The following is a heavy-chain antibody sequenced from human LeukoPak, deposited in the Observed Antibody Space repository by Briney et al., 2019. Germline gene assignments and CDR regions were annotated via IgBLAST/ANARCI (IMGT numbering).Heavy chain of an antibody. CDR3: ARDRYYYDSSGYYYSRVIDY. Sequence: ASVKVSCKASGYTSTGYYMHWVRQAPGQGLEWMGWINPNSGGTNYAQKFQGRVTMTRDTSISTAYMELSRLRSDDTAVYYCARDRYYYDSSGYYYSRVIDYWGQGTLVTVSS. CDR2: INPNSGGT. CDR1: GYTSTGYY. J-gene: IGHJ4*02. V-gene: IGHV1-2*02. D-gene: IGHD3-22*01.